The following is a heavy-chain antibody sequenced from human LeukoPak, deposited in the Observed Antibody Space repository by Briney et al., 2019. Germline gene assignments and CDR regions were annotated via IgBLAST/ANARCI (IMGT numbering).Heavy chain of an antibody. Sequence: GGSLRLSCAASGFTFSSYAMSWVRQAPGKGLEWVSYISSSGSTIYYADSVKGRFTISRDNAKNSLYLQMNSLRAEDTAVYYCAREGALTVTEDAFDIWGQGTMVTVSS. CDR2: ISSSGSTI. D-gene: IGHD4-17*01. V-gene: IGHV3-48*03. CDR3: AREGALTVTEDAFDI. CDR1: GFTFSSYA. J-gene: IGHJ3*02.